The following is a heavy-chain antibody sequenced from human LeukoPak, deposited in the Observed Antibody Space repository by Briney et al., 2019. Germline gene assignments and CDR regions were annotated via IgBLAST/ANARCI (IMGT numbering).Heavy chain of an antibody. D-gene: IGHD6-19*01. Sequence: GASVKVSCKASGGTFISYAISWVRQATGQGLEWMGWMNPNSGNTGYAQKFQGRVTMTRNTSISTAYMELSSLRSEDTAVYYCARVMGQWLVPTNSRSYYYYGMDVWGQGTTVTVSS. CDR3: ARVMGQWLVPTNSRSYYYYGMDV. CDR1: GGTFISYA. J-gene: IGHJ6*02. CDR2: MNPNSGNT. V-gene: IGHV1-8*02.